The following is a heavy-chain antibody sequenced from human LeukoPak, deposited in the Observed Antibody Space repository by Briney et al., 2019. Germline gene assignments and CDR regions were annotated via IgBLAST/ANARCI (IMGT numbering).Heavy chain of an antibody. CDR1: GFTFSTYS. CDR2: ISAGSSYI. D-gene: IGHD5-18*01. Sequence: GGSLRLSCAASGFTFSTYSMNWVRQTPGKGLEWVPSISAGSSYIYYADSLRGRFTISRDNAKNSLFLQMNSLRAEDTAVYYCTRDRLFSEETTMINIDYWGQGTLVTVSS. J-gene: IGHJ4*02. CDR3: TRDRLFSEETTMINIDY. V-gene: IGHV3-21*03.